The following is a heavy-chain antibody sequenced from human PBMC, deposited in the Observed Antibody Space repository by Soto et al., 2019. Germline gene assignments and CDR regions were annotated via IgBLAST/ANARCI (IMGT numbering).Heavy chain of an antibody. CDR1: GFTFSSYD. V-gene: IGHV3-13*01. J-gene: IGHJ2*01. Sequence: EVQLVESRGGLVQPGGSLRLSCAASGFTFSSYDMHWVRQATGKGLEWVSAIGTAGDTYYPGSVKGRFTISRENAKNSLYLQMNSLRAGDTAVYYCARDGPEGYVDLWGRGTLVTVSS. CDR2: IGTAGDT. CDR3: ARDGPEGYVDL.